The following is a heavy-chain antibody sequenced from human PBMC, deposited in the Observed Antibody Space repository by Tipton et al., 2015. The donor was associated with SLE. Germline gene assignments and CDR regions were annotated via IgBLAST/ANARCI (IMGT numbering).Heavy chain of an antibody. J-gene: IGHJ4*02. CDR2: IYGDDSDA. CDR3: ARSILSWSRWHY. D-gene: IGHD6-19*01. CDR1: GYSFGNYW. V-gene: IGHV5-51*01. Sequence: QLVQSGAEVKEPGESLKISCKGSGYSFGNYWIDWVRQKPGKGLEWMGRIYGDDSDATYSPPFQGQVTISADRSTSTAYLQWSGLKASDTAMYYCARSILSWSRWHYWGQGTLVTVSS.